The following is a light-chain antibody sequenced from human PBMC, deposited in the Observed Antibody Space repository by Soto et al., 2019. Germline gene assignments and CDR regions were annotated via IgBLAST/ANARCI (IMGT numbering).Light chain of an antibody. Sequence: DIQMTQSPSAFSAAVGDRVTITCRASQDISNRLGWFQQRPGKAPKRLIYSASGLETGVPSRFSGTGSGTELTLTISSLQPDDFATYYCQQYDSSWTFGQGTKVDI. V-gene: IGKV1-16*01. CDR1: QDISNR. CDR3: QQYDSSWT. J-gene: IGKJ1*01. CDR2: SAS.